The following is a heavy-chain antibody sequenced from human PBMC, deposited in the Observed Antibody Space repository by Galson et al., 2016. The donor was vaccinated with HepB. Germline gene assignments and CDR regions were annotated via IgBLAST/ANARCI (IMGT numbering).Heavy chain of an antibody. CDR2: ISDSGGSI. CDR3: AKEHSGYFDY. Sequence: SLRLSCAASGFTFSTYALNWVRQAPGKGLEWVSAISDSGGSIYYADSVKGRFTISRDKSKNTLYLQMNSLRAEDTAVYYCAKEHSGYFDYWGQGTLVTVSS. D-gene: IGHD6-19*01. CDR1: GFTFSTYA. V-gene: IGHV3-23*01. J-gene: IGHJ4*02.